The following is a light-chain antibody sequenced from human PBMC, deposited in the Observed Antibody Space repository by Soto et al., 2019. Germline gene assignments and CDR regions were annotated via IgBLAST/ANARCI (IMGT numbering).Light chain of an antibody. Sequence: EIVLTQSPGTLSLSPGERATLSCRASQSVSSSNLAWYQQKPGQAPRLLIYGASSRATGIPDRFSGSGSGTDFTLTISRLEPEDCAVYYCQQYGSSLYTFGQGTKLEIK. CDR1: QSVSSSN. CDR3: QQYGSSLYT. J-gene: IGKJ2*01. V-gene: IGKV3-20*01. CDR2: GAS.